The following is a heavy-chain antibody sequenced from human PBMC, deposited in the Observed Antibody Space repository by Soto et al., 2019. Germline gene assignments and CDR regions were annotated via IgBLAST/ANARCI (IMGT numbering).Heavy chain of an antibody. CDR3: AKEPTYCSSTSCVNDAFDI. J-gene: IGHJ3*02. D-gene: IGHD2-2*01. V-gene: IGHV3-23*01. CDR2: ISGSGGRT. CDR1: GFTFSSYA. Sequence: EVQLLGSGGGLVQPGGSLRLSCAASGFTFSSYAMIWVRQAPGKGLEWVSGISGSGGRTYYSDSVKGRITISRDNSKNTLYLQMNSLRAEDTAVYYCAKEPTYCSSTSCVNDAFDIWGQGTMVTVSS.